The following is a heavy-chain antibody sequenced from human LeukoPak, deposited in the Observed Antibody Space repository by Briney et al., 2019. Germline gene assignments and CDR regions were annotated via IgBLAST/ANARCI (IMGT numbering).Heavy chain of an antibody. Sequence: SETLSLTCAVYGGSFSGYYWSWIRQPPGKGLEWIGEINHSGSTNYNPSLKSRVTISVDTSKNQFSLKLSSVTAADTAVYYCARTPYGSGGGYWGQGTLVTVSS. V-gene: IGHV4-34*01. CDR1: GGSFSGYY. D-gene: IGHD3-10*01. CDR3: ARTPYGSGGGY. J-gene: IGHJ4*02. CDR2: INHSGST.